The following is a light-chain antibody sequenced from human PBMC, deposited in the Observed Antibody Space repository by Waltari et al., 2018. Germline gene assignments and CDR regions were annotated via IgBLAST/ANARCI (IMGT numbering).Light chain of an antibody. Sequence: WFQQTPGQAPGQVIYQDNERPSGSPERFAGSSSGTTVTLTISGAHVDDEADYYCYSAADNAVGVFGGGTKLTV. CDR2: QDN. J-gene: IGLJ3*02. CDR3: YSAADNAVGV. V-gene: IGLV3-27*01.